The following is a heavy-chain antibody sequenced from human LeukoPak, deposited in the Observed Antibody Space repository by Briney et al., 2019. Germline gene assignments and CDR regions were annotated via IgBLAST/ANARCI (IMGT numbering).Heavy chain of an antibody. Sequence: GASVKVSCKASGGTFSSYAVSWVRQAPGQGLEWMGGITPIFGTANYAQKFQGRVTITADESTSTAYMELSSLRSEDTAVYYCARELAPVMRGLKDDAFDIWGQGTMVTVSS. D-gene: IGHD2-8*01. CDR3: ARELAPVMRGLKDDAFDI. CDR2: ITPIFGTA. V-gene: IGHV1-69*13. J-gene: IGHJ3*02. CDR1: GGTFSSYA.